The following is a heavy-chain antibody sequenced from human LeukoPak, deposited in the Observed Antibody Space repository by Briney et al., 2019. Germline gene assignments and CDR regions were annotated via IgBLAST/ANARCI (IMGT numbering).Heavy chain of an antibody. Sequence: GGSLSPFCAPYGITLRSYAMSWASQAPGKGLEWVSGISDRGGGTYYADSVKGRFTISRDNSKNTVYLQRNSLRAKYTAVYYCTKSPVLGVVNFDYWGQGTLVTVSS. CDR3: TKSPVLGVVNFDY. J-gene: IGHJ4*02. D-gene: IGHD3-3*01. CDR2: ISDRGGGT. CDR1: GITLRSYA. V-gene: IGHV3-23*01.